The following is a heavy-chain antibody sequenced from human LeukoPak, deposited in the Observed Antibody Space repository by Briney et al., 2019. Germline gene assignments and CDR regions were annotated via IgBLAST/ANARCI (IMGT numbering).Heavy chain of an antibody. CDR2: ISGSGGST. D-gene: IGHD3-22*01. CDR3: AKELGAITYYYDSSGYHPFDY. Sequence: GGSLRLSCAASGFTFSSYAMSWVRQAPGKGLEWVSAISGSGGSTYYADSVKGRFTISRDNSKNTLYLQMNSLRGEDTAVYYCAKELGAITYYYDSSGYHPFDYWGQGTLVTVSS. V-gene: IGHV3-23*01. CDR1: GFTFSSYA. J-gene: IGHJ4*02.